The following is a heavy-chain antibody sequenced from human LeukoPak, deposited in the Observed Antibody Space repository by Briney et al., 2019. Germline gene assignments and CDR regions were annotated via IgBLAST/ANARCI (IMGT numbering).Heavy chain of an antibody. V-gene: IGHV3-33*01. Sequence: GGSLRLSCAASGFSFSSSGMHWVRQAPGKNLEWVAVIYYDGSTQYYADSVKGRFTISRDNSKNTLFLQMNSLRAEDTAVYYCARGDLIIAGAGSYYGLDVWGQGTTVPVSS. CDR1: GFSFSSSG. D-gene: IGHD6-13*01. J-gene: IGHJ6*02. CDR2: IYYDGSTQ. CDR3: ARGDLIIAGAGSYYGLDV.